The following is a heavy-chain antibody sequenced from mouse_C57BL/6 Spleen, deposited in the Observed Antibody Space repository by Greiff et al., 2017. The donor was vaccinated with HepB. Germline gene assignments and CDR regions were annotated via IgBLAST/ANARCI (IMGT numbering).Heavy chain of an antibody. D-gene: IGHD2-5*01. Sequence: VQLQQSGAELVRPGASVTLSCKASGYTFTDYEMHWVKQTPVHGLEWIGAIDPETGGTAYNQKFKGKAILTADKSSSTAYIELRSLTSEDSAVYYCTRFYSNYGGAYWGQGTLVTVSA. CDR3: TRFYSNYGGAY. CDR2: IDPETGGT. J-gene: IGHJ3*01. CDR1: GYTFTDYE. V-gene: IGHV1-15*01.